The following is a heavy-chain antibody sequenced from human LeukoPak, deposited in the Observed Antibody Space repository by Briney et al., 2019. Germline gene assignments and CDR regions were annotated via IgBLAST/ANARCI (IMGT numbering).Heavy chain of an antibody. V-gene: IGHV3-53*01. Sequence: GGSLTLSCAASGFTVSSNFMNWVRQAPAKGPAGVSMLYSGGCTYYADSVKDRFTISRDNSKNTLYLQMNSLSAEDTAVYYCARSMIVVPWEAFDMWGQGTLVTVSS. D-gene: IGHD3-22*01. CDR2: LYSGGCT. J-gene: IGHJ3*02. CDR1: GFTVSSNF. CDR3: ARSMIVVPWEAFDM.